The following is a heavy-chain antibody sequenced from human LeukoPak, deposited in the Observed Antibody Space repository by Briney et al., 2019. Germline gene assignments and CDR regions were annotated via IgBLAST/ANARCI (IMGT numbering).Heavy chain of an antibody. D-gene: IGHD6-13*01. J-gene: IGHJ4*02. CDR1: GDSISPYY. CDR2: IYYSGDT. CDR3: ARSQQLIRTFDY. V-gene: IGHV4-59*01. Sequence: LETLSLTCTVSGDSISPYYWSWIRQPPGKGLEWIGYIYYSGDTNYNPSLKSRVTMSVDTPKNQFSLKLSSVTAADTAVYYCARSQQLIRTFDYWGQGTLVTVSS.